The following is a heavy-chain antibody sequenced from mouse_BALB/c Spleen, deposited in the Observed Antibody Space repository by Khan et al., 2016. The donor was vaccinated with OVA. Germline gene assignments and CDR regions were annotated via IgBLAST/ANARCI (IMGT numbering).Heavy chain of an antibody. V-gene: IGHV1-84*02. D-gene: IGHD1-1*02. CDR1: GYIFTDYY. CDR2: IYPGSGNT. Sequence: QVQLQQSGPELVKPGASVKISCKASGYIFTDYYINWVKQKPGQGPEWIGWIYPGSGNTKYNENFKGKATLTVDTSSSTAYMHLSSLTSEDTAVSVWARGNYIGGSAWFGYWGQGNLVTFS. CDR3: ARGNYIGGSAWFGY. J-gene: IGHJ3*01.